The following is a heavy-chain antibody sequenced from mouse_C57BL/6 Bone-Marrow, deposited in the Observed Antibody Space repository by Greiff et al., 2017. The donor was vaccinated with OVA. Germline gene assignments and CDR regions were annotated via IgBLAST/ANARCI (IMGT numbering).Heavy chain of an antibody. CDR2: IWSGGST. Sequence: VQLQESGPGLVQPSQSLSITCTVSGFSLTSYGVHWVRQSPGKGLEWLGVIWSGGSTDYNAAFISRLSISKDNSKSQVFFKMNSLQADDTAIYYCASDGYYVKMGLDYAMDYWGQGTSVTVSS. CDR3: ASDGYYVKMGLDYAMDY. D-gene: IGHD2-3*01. V-gene: IGHV2-2*01. J-gene: IGHJ4*01. CDR1: GFSLTSYG.